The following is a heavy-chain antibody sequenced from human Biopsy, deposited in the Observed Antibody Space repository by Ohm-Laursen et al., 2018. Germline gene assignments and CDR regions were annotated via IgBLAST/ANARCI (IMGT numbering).Heavy chain of an antibody. Sequence: SETLSLTCVVSGGSISSSTTYYWAWLRQPPGQGLEWIGSIYNTETTFYNPSLKSRVTISVDTSTNQFSLKVSSVTAADTALYFCARHPTGFWFDPWGHGTLVTVSS. CDR3: ARHPTGFWFDP. J-gene: IGHJ5*02. CDR2: IYNTETT. CDR1: GGSISSSTTYY. V-gene: IGHV4-39*01.